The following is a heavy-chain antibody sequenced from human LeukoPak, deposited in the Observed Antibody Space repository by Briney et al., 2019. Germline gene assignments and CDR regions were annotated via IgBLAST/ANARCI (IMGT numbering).Heavy chain of an antibody. CDR3: AKAHCGGDCSTEN. D-gene: IGHD2-21*02. J-gene: IGHJ4*02. V-gene: IGHV3-9*01. CDR2: ITWNSGRI. Sequence: GRSLRLSCAASGFTFDDYAMPWVRQAPGKGLEWVSGITWNSGRIGYADSVKGRFTISRDNAKNSLYLQMNSLSPEDTALYYCAKAHCGGDCSTENWGQGTLVTVSS. CDR1: GFTFDDYA.